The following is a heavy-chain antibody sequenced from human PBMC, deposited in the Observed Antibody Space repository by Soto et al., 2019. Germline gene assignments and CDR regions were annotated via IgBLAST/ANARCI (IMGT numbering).Heavy chain of an antibody. CDR2: ISANNGNT. D-gene: IGHD2-2*01. CDR1: GYTFTSYG. CDR3: ARACSSTCNGADY. V-gene: IGHV1-18*04. J-gene: IGHJ4*02. Sequence: QVQLVQSGAEVKKPGDSVKVSCKASGYTFTSYGITWVRQAPGQGLEWMGWISANNGNTRFAQNLQGRVTMTTDTSTSTAYLELRSLTSDDTAVDYCARACSSTCNGADYWGQGTLVTVSS.